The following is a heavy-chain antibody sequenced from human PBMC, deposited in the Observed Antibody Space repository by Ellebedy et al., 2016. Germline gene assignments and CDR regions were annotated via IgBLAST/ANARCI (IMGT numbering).Heavy chain of an antibody. CDR1: GFTFSNYV. D-gene: IGHD4-17*01. J-gene: IGHJ4*03. CDR3: AKDRDDAGDFVFDS. Sequence: GESLKISXTASGFTFSNYVMSWVRQAPGKGLKWVSGISRTDDSTYYADSVKGRFTISRDDPKSTLYLQMNNLRAEDTAVYYCAKDRDDAGDFVFDSWGQGTTVTVSS. V-gene: IGHV3-23*01. CDR2: ISRTDDST.